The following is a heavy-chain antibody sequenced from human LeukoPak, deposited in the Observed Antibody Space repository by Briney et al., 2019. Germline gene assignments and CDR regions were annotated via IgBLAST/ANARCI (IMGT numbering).Heavy chain of an antibody. D-gene: IGHD6-19*01. CDR3: ARNIVVAGNRGMDV. J-gene: IGHJ6*02. CDR2: IIPILGIA. Sequence: SVKVSCKASGGTFSSYAISWVRQAPGQGLEWMGRIIPILGIANYAQKFQGRVTITADKSTSTAYMELSSLRSEDTAIYYCARNIVVAGNRGMDVWGQGTTVTVSS. CDR1: GGTFSSYA. V-gene: IGHV1-69*04.